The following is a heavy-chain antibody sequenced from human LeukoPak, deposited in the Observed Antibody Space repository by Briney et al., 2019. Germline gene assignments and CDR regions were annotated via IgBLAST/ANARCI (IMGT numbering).Heavy chain of an antibody. CDR3: ATGPSFDV. Sequence: GGSLGVSCAASGFTFSSDRMRRVRQAPGKGLLWVSRISPDGTITNYADSVKGRFTISRDNARHTLYLQMNSLRAEDTAVYYCATGPSFDVCCQGPLVTVSS. J-gene: IGHJ5*02. CDR2: ISPDGTIT. V-gene: IGHV3-74*01. CDR1: GFTFSSDR.